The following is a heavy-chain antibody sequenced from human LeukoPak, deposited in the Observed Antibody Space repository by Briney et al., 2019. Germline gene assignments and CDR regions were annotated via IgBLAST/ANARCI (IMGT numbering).Heavy chain of an antibody. Sequence: SETLSLTCTVSGGSISSSSYYWGWIRQPPGKGLEWIGSYYYSGSTYYNPSLKSRVTISVDTSKNQFSLKLSSVTAADTAVYYCASETIFGVAFYYYGMDVWGQGTTVTVSS. CDR2: YYYSGST. D-gene: IGHD3-3*01. V-gene: IGHV4-39*01. CDR1: GGSISSSSYY. J-gene: IGHJ6*02. CDR3: ASETIFGVAFYYYGMDV.